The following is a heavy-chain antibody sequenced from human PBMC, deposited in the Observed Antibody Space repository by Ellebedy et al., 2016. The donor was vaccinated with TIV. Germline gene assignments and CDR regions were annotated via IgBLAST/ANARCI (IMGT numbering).Heavy chain of an antibody. D-gene: IGHD3-9*01. CDR2: IYPGDSGT. CDR3: ARHNSDYDILTGAFDI. Sequence: GESLKISCKGSGYRFTSYWIGWVRQMPGKGLEWMGMIYPGDSGTRYSPSFQGQVTISADKSISTADLQWSSLKASATAMYYWARHNSDYDILTGAFDIWGQGTMVTVSS. J-gene: IGHJ3*02. CDR1: GYRFTSYW. V-gene: IGHV5-51*01.